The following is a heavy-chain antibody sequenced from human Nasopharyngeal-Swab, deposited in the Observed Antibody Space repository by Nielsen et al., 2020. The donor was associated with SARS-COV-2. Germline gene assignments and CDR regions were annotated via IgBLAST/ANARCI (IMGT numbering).Heavy chain of an antibody. Sequence: GGSLRLSCAASGFTFDDYAMHWVRQAPGKGLEWVSLISGDGGSTYYAGSVKGRFTISRDNSKNSLYLQMNSLRTEDTALYYCAKDKGCSGGSCYSWYYYGMDVWGQGTTVTVSS. CDR1: GFTFDDYA. D-gene: IGHD2-15*01. CDR3: AKDKGCSGGSCYSWYYYGMDV. J-gene: IGHJ6*02. CDR2: ISGDGGST. V-gene: IGHV3-43*02.